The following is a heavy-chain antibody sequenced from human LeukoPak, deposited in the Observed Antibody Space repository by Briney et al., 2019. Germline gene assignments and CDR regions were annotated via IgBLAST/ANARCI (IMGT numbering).Heavy chain of an antibody. V-gene: IGHV3-23*01. J-gene: IGHJ6*03. CDR2: ISGSGGST. D-gene: IGHD1-7*01. Sequence: PGGSLRLSCAAAGFTFSSYAMTWGRQAPGKGLGWGSAISGSGGSTYYADSVKGRFTLSRDNSKNTLFLQMHSLRAEDTAVYYCAKRRGLELLYYYYMDVWGKGTTVTVSS. CDR1: GFTFSSYA. CDR3: AKRRGLELLYYYYMDV.